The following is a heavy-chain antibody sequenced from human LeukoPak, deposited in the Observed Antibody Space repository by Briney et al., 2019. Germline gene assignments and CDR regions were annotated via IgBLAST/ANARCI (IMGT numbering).Heavy chain of an antibody. CDR1: GFTVSSNY. Sequence: PGGSLRLSCAASGFTVSSNYMSWVRQAPGKGLEWVSVTYSGGSIYYADSVKGRFTISRDNSKNTLYPQMNSLRAEDTAVYYCARVPSYYDFWSGYQDYYYYGMDVWGQGTTVTVSS. J-gene: IGHJ6*02. D-gene: IGHD3-3*01. CDR2: TYSGGSI. CDR3: ARVPSYYDFWSGYQDYYYYGMDV. V-gene: IGHV3-66*02.